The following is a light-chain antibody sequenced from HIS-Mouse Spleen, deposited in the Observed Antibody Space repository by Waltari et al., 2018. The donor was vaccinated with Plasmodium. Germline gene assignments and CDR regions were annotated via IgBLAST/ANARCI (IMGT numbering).Light chain of an antibody. Sequence: EIAMTQPPATLSVSPGERAALSCRASQRVSSKLAWYQQKPGQAPRLLIYGASTRATGIPARFSGSGSGTEFTLTISSLQSEDFAVYYCQQYNNWSFTFGPGTKVDIK. CDR3: QQYNNWSFT. CDR1: QRVSSK. J-gene: IGKJ3*01. CDR2: GAS. V-gene: IGKV3-15*01.